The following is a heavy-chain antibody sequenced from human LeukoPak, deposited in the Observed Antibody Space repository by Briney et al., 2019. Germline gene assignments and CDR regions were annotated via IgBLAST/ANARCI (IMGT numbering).Heavy chain of an antibody. J-gene: IGHJ4*02. V-gene: IGHV4-39*07. CDR1: GGSISSYY. Sequence: KPSETLSLTCTVSGGSISSYYWSWIRQPPGKGLEWIGSIYYSGSTYYNPSLKSRVTISVDTSKNQFSLKLSSVTAADTAVYYCARDRFYGGAVAPIDYWGQGTLVTVSS. CDR3: ARDRFYGGAVAPIDY. CDR2: IYYSGST. D-gene: IGHD4/OR15-4a*01.